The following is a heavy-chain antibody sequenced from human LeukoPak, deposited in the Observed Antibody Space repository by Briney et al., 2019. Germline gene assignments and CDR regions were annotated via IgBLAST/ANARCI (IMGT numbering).Heavy chain of an antibody. CDR2: IYYSGST. Sequence: SETLSLTCTVSGGSISSSSYYWGWIRQPPGKGLEWIGSIYYSGSTYYNPSLKSRVTISVDTSKNQFSLKLSSVTAADTAVYYCAGKVLRYFDQGEYFDYWGQRTLVTVSS. CDR1: GGSISSSSYY. D-gene: IGHD3-9*01. J-gene: IGHJ4*02. CDR3: AGKVLRYFDQGEYFDY. V-gene: IGHV4-39*01.